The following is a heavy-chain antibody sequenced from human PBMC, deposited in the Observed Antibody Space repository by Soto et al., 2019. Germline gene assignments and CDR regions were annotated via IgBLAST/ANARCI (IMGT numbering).Heavy chain of an antibody. CDR2: VSHDGRNT. D-gene: IGHD6-19*01. V-gene: IGHV3-30*18. CDR3: AKGGRQWLVTSDFNY. J-gene: IGHJ4*02. Sequence: VQLVESGGGVVQPGRSLRLSCAASGFTFSDYAMHWVRQAPGKGLEWVAVVSHDGRNTHYVDSVKGRFTISRDSSKNRVSLEMTSLRAEDTAVYYCAKGGRQWLVTSDFNYWGQGALVTVSS. CDR1: GFTFSDYA.